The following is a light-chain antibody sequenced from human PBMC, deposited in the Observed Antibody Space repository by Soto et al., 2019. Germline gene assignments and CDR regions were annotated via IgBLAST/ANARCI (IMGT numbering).Light chain of an antibody. J-gene: IGKJ1*01. V-gene: IGKV3-20*01. Sequence: EIVLTQSPGTLSLSPGERATLSCRASQSVSNYLAWYQQKPGQAPRLLIYGASRRATVIPDRFSGSGSGTDFTLTISRLEPEDFAVYYCQQYGGSPLTFVQGTNVEIK. CDR3: QQYGGSPLT. CDR1: QSVSNY. CDR2: GAS.